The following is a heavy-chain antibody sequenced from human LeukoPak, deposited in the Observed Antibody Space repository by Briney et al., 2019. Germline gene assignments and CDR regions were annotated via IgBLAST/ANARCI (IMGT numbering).Heavy chain of an antibody. J-gene: IGHJ3*02. CDR1: GYSFTSYW. D-gene: IGHD6-6*01. Sequence: GDSLQISCQGSGYSFTSYWIGWVRQMPGKGLEWMGIIYPSDSDTGYSPSFQGQVTISADKSISTAYLQWSSLKASDTAMYYCARHTSSSLIWGQGTMVTVSS. CDR3: ARHTSSSLI. V-gene: IGHV5-51*01. CDR2: IYPSDSDT.